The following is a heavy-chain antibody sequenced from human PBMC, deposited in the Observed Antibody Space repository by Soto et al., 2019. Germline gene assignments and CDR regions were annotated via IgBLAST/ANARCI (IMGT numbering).Heavy chain of an antibody. CDR1: GFTFSSYS. D-gene: IGHD6-13*01. CDR3: SKSPNSTNWHPNFDF. V-gene: IGHV3-48*01. J-gene: IGHJ4*02. Sequence: GGSLRLSCAASGFTFSSYSMNWVRQAPGKGLEWVSYISSSSSTIYYADSVKGRFTISRDNAKNSLYLQMNSLRAEDTAVYYCSKSPNSTNWHPNFDFWGLGTLVTVST. CDR2: ISSSSSTI.